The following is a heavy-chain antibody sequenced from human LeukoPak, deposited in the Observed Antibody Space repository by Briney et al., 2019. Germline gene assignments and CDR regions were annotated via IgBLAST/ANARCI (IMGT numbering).Heavy chain of an antibody. Sequence: PGRSLRLSCAASGFTFSSYAMHWVRQAPGKGLELVAVISYDGSNKYYADSVKGRFTISRDNSKNTLYLQMNSLRAEDTAVYYCARDHLRYFDWLLPGYWGQGTLVTVSS. D-gene: IGHD3-9*01. CDR1: GFTFSSYA. CDR3: ARDHLRYFDWLLPGY. CDR2: ISYDGSNK. V-gene: IGHV3-30*04. J-gene: IGHJ4*02.